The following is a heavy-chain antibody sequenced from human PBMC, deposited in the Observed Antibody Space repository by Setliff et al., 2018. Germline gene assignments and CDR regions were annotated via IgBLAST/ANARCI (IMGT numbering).Heavy chain of an antibody. J-gene: IGHJ4*02. D-gene: IGHD3-10*01. CDR1: GFTFGDYA. CDR2: IRSKAYGGTA. V-gene: IGHV3-49*04. Sequence: GGSLRLSCTASGFTFGDYAMSWVRQAPGKGLEWVGFIRSKAYGGTAEYAASVKGRFTISRDDSKSIAYLQMNSLKTEDTAVYYCVMGSGALGPNWGQGTLVTVSS. CDR3: VMGSGALGPN.